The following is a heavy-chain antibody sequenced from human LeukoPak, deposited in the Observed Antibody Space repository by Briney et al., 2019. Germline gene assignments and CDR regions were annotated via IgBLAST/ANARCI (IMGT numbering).Heavy chain of an antibody. V-gene: IGHV1-69*13. D-gene: IGHD5-24*01. CDR1: GGTFSSYA. Sequence: SVKVSCKASGGTFSSYAISWVRQAPGQGLEWMGGIIPIFGTANYAQKFQGRVTITADESTSTAYMELSSLRSEDTAVYYCASPLEMATPSGAFDIWGQGTMVTVSS. J-gene: IGHJ3*02. CDR3: ASPLEMATPSGAFDI. CDR2: IIPIFGTA.